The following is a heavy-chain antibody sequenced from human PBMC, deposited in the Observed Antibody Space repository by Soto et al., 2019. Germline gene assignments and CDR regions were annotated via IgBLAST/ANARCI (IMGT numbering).Heavy chain of an antibody. D-gene: IGHD3-16*01. CDR3: VRDLRGNNMLRGY. Sequence: EVLLVESGGALVEPGGSLRLSCVASGFTFSHDWMHWVRQAPGKGLVWVSRINADGTYATYADSVQGRFTISRDNTKNTLFLEMNSLRVEDTAVYYCVRDLRGNNMLRGYWGQASLVTVSS. CDR2: INADGTYA. CDR1: GFTFSHDW. J-gene: IGHJ4*02. V-gene: IGHV3-74*03.